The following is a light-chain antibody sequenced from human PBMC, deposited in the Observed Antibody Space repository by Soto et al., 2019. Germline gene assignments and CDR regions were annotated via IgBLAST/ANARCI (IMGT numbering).Light chain of an antibody. CDR3: QQYNSWSPLT. CDR2: GAS. Sequence: EIVFTQPPGTLALTPGERATLSCRASESVSSNFAWYQQRPGQAPRLVIYGASTRATGIPARFSGGGSGTEFTLTTSSLQSADFAVYYCQQYNSWSPLTFGQGTRLEIK. J-gene: IGKJ5*01. CDR1: ESVSSN. V-gene: IGKV3-15*01.